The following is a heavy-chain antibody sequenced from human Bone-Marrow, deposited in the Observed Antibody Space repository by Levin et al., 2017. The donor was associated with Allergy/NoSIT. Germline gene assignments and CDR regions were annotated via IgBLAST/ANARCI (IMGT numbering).Heavy chain of an antibody. Sequence: GGSLRLSCAASGFTFDDYAMHWVRQAPGKGLEWVSGISWNSGSIGYADSVKGRFTISRDNAKNSLYLQMNSLRAEDTALYYCAKSLPDFWSGFHYYYYGMDVWGQGTTVTVSS. D-gene: IGHD3-3*01. CDR3: AKSLPDFWSGFHYYYYGMDV. V-gene: IGHV3-9*01. CDR1: GFTFDDYA. J-gene: IGHJ6*02. CDR2: ISWNSGSI.